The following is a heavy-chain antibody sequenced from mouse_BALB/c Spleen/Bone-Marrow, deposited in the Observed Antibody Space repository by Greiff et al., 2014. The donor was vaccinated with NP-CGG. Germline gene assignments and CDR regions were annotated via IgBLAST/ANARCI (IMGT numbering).Heavy chain of an antibody. CDR1: GYSFTGYY. J-gene: IGHJ1*01. D-gene: IGHD2-1*01. V-gene: IGHV1-18*01. CDR2: VNPNNGGT. Sequence: VQLKESGPDLVKPGASVKISCKASGYSFTGYYMHWVKQSHGKSLEWIGRVNPNNGGTSYXPKFKGKAILTVDKSSSTAYMELRSLTSEDTAVYYCARGYGNYWYFDVWGAGTTVTVSS. CDR3: ARGYGNYWYFDV.